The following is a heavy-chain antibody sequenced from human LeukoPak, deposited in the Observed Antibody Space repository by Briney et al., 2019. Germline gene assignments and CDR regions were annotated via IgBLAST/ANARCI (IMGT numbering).Heavy chain of an antibody. V-gene: IGHV4-4*07. CDR2: IYTSGST. CDR3: ARDRSSGWSSLPYYFDY. J-gene: IGHJ4*02. Sequence: PSETLSLTCTVSGGSISSYYWSWIRQPAGKGLEWIGRIYTSGSTNYNPSLKSRVTMSVDTSKNQFSLKLSSVTAADTAVYYCARDRSSGWSSLPYYFDYWGQGTLVTVSS. CDR1: GGSISSYY. D-gene: IGHD6-19*01.